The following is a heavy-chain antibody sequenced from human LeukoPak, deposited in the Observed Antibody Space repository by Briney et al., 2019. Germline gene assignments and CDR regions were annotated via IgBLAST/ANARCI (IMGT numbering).Heavy chain of an antibody. CDR3: ARSEHSYLHEYNWFDP. CDR2: IYYSGST. CDR1: GGSISSYY. D-gene: IGHD2-21*02. J-gene: IGHJ5*02. Sequence: SETLSLTCTVSGGSISSYYWGWIRQPPGKGLEWIGSIYYSGSTYYNPSLKSRVTISVDTSKNQFSLKLSSVTAADTAVYYCARSEHSYLHEYNWFDPWGQGTLVTVSS. V-gene: IGHV4-39*07.